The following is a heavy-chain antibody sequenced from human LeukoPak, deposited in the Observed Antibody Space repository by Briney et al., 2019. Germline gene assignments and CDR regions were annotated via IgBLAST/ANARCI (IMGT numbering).Heavy chain of an antibody. CDR1: GGSLMSHY. D-gene: IGHD4-17*01. J-gene: IGHJ4*02. CDR3: ARTGSTVTMLYPFDH. V-gene: IGHV4-59*11. Sequence: SETLSLTCTVPGGSLMSHYWSWIRQPPGKGLEWIGYIYYSGTTTYNPSLKSRVSISVDTSKNQFSLKLSSVTAADTAVYYCARTGSTVTMLYPFDHWGQGTLVTVSS. CDR2: IYYSGTT.